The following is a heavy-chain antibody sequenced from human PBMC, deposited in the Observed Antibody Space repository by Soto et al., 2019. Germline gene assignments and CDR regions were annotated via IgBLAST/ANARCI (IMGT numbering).Heavy chain of an antibody. CDR1: GYTFTSYD. V-gene: IGHV1-8*01. Sequence: ASVKVSCKASGYTFTSYDINWVRQATGQGLEWMGWMNPNSGNTGYAQKFQGRVTMTRNTSISTAYMELSSLRSEDTAVYYCARGQLQYSGYDYYYYGMDVWGQGTTVTVSS. CDR3: ARGQLQYSGYDYYYYGMDV. D-gene: IGHD5-12*01. J-gene: IGHJ6*02. CDR2: MNPNSGNT.